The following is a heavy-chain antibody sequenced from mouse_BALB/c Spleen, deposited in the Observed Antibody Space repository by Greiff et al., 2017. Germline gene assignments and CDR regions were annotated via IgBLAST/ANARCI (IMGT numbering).Heavy chain of an antibody. V-gene: IGHV5-4*02. CDR2: ISDGGSYT. D-gene: IGHD4-1*01. CDR3: AREQELGLFDY. Sequence: EVKLMESGGGLVKPGGSLKLSCAASGFTFSDYYMYWVRQTPEKRLEWVATISDGGSYTYYPDSVKGRFTISRDNAKNNLYLQMSSLKSEDTAMYYCAREQELGLFDYWGQGTTLTVSS. CDR1: GFTFSDYY. J-gene: IGHJ2*01.